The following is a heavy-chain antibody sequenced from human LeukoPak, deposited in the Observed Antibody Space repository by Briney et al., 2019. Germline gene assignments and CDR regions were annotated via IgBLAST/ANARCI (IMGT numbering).Heavy chain of an antibody. Sequence: PGASLRLSCADSGFTFKNYAMTWVRQAPGKGLQWVSAISGRDDSTYYADSVKGRFTISRDISKNTLFLQMNNLRADDTAVYYCAKWGDYDVLTGYYDSDYWGQGTLVTVSS. CDR1: GFTFKNYA. CDR2: ISGRDDST. D-gene: IGHD3-9*01. J-gene: IGHJ4*02. CDR3: AKWGDYDVLTGYYDSDY. V-gene: IGHV3-23*01.